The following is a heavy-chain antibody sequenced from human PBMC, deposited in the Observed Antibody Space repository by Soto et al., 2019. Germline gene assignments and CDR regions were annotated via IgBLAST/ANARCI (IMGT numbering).Heavy chain of an antibody. CDR3: AKDRAPKAADYYFAY. D-gene: IGHD6-13*01. J-gene: IGHJ4*02. CDR2: ISAEGNDK. CDR1: GFSFSTYG. V-gene: IGHV3-30*18. Sequence: QVQLVESGGGVVQPGRSLRLSCAASGFSFSTYGMHWVRQAAGKGLEWVAVISAEGNDKKLADSVKGRFTVSRDNSKKTLYLQMNSLRAEDTAVYFCAKDRAPKAADYYFAYWGQGTLVTVSS.